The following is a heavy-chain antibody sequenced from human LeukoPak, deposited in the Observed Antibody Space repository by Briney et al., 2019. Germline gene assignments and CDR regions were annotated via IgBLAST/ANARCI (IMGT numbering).Heavy chain of an antibody. V-gene: IGHV3-48*04. Sequence: PGGSLRLSCAASGLTVSGTHMSWVRRAPGKGLEWVSYISSSSSTIYYADSVKGRFTISRDNAKNSLYLQMNSLRAEDTAVYYCAREDTAMWGYYYGMDVWGQGTTVTVSS. CDR2: ISSSSSTI. J-gene: IGHJ6*02. D-gene: IGHD5-18*01. CDR3: AREDTAMWGYYYGMDV. CDR1: GLTVSGTH.